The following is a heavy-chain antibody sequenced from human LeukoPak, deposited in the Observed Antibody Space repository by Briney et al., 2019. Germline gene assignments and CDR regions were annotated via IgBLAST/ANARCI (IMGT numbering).Heavy chain of an antibody. J-gene: IGHJ4*02. CDR3: ARGGGSSGWYFTLSLFDY. V-gene: IGHV4-34*01. D-gene: IGHD6-19*01. CDR1: GGSFSGYY. CDR2: INHSGST. Sequence: SETLSLTCAVYGGSFSGYYWSWIRQPPGKGLEWIGEINHSGSTNYNPSLKSRVTISVDTSKNQFSLKLSSVTAADTAVYYCARGGGSSGWYFTLSLFDYWGQGTLVTVSS.